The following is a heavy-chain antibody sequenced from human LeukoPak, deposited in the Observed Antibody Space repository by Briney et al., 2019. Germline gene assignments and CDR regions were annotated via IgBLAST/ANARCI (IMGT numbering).Heavy chain of an antibody. CDR2: INSDGTNT. CDR3: ARGGSSRYTITS. D-gene: IGHD6-13*01. CDR1: GFTFSTYS. Sequence: GGSLRLSCAASGFTFSTYSMNWVRQAPGKGLVWVSHINSDGTNTTYADSVKGRFTISRDNAKTTLYLQMNSLRAEDTAVYYCARGGSSRYTITSWGQGALVTVSS. J-gene: IGHJ5*02. V-gene: IGHV3-74*01.